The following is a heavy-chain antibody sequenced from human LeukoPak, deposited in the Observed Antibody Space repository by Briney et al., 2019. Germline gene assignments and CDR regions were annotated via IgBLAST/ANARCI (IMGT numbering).Heavy chain of an antibody. V-gene: IGHV4-59*12. CDR3: ARGRRLAAAATIQEYYFDY. Sequence: SETLSLICTVSGGSISSYYWRWIRQPPGKGLEWIGYIYYSGSTNYNPSLKSRVTISVDTSKNQFSLKLSSVTAADTAVYYCARGRRLAAAATIQEYYFDYWGQGTLVTVSS. J-gene: IGHJ4*02. CDR2: IYYSGST. CDR1: GGSISSYY. D-gene: IGHD6-13*01.